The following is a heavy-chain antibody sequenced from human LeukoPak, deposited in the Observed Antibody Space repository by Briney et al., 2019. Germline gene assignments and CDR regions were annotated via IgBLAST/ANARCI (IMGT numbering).Heavy chain of an antibody. J-gene: IGHJ4*02. D-gene: IGHD6-6*01. CDR2: IYYSGST. V-gene: IGHV4-59*08. Sequence: SETLSLTCTVSGGSISSYYWSWIRQPPGKGLEWIGYIYYSGSTNYNPSLKSRVTISVDTSKNQFSLKLSSVTAADTAVYYCARHYGPKAELGYWGQGTLVTVSS. CDR3: ARHYGPKAELGY. CDR1: GGSISSYY.